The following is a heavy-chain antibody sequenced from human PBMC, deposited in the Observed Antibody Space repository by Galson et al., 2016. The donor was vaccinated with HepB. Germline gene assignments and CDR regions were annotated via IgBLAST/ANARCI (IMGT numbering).Heavy chain of an antibody. Sequence: SLRLSCAASGFTVSSNYMSWVRQAPGKGLEWVSVVYSSGNTYYAGSVKGRFTIPRDNSKNTLYLQMNSLRAEGTAVYYCARGTGGKYYYGMDVWGQGTTVTVPS. CDR2: VYSSGNT. D-gene: IGHD2-8*02. V-gene: IGHV3-53*01. J-gene: IGHJ6*02. CDR1: GFTVSSNY. CDR3: ARGTGGKYYYGMDV.